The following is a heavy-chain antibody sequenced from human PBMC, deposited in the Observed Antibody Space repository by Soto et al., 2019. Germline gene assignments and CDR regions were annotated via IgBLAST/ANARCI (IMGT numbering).Heavy chain of an antibody. J-gene: IGHJ4*02. CDR3: IASGWYGGGVDY. CDR2: ISAYNGNT. V-gene: IGHV1-18*04. Sequence: ASVKVSCKTSGYTFTTYGVSWVRQAPGQGLEWMGWISAYNGNTNYAQKLQGRVTMTTDTSTSTAYMELSSLRSEDTAVYYCIASGWYGGGVDYWGQGTLVTVSS. CDR1: GYTFTTYG. D-gene: IGHD6-19*01.